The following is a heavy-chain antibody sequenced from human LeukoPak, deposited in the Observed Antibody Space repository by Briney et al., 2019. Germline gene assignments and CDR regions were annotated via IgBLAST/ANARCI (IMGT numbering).Heavy chain of an antibody. CDR1: GYTFTGYY. J-gene: IGHJ6*03. CDR2: ISAYNGNT. D-gene: IGHD3-10*01. CDR3: ARDGGFMVRGVRSRGYYMDV. V-gene: IGHV1-18*04. Sequence: ASVKVSCKASGYTFTGYYMHWVRQAPGQGLEWMGWISAYNGNTNYAQKLQGRVTMTTDTSTSTAYMELRSLRSDDTAVYYCARDGGFMVRGVRSRGYYMDVWGKGTTVTISS.